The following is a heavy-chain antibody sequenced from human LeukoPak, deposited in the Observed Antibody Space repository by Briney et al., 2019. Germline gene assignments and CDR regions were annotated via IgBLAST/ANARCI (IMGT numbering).Heavy chain of an antibody. Sequence: GGSLRLSCAASGFTFSSYEMNWVRQAPGKGLEWVSYISSSSSYIYYADSVKGRFTISRDNAKNSLYLQMNSLRAEDTAVYYCARAGPRGSSWYVQDYWGQGTLVTVSS. CDR1: GFTFSSYE. D-gene: IGHD6-13*01. J-gene: IGHJ4*02. V-gene: IGHV3-21*05. CDR3: ARAGPRGSSWYVQDY. CDR2: ISSSSSYI.